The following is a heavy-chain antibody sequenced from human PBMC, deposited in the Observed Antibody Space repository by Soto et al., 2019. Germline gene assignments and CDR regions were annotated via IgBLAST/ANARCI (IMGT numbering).Heavy chain of an antibody. CDR2: ISAYNGNA. V-gene: IGHV1-18*04. CDR1: GYTFTSYG. CDR3: ARDVGSIRFLEWLFAPGLDV. Sequence: ASVKVSCKASGYTFTSYGISWVRQAPGQGLEWMGWISAYNGNANYAQKLQGRVTMTTDTSTSTAYMELRSLRSDDTAVYYCARDVGSIRFLEWLFAPGLDVWGQGTTVTVSS. J-gene: IGHJ6*02. D-gene: IGHD3-3*01.